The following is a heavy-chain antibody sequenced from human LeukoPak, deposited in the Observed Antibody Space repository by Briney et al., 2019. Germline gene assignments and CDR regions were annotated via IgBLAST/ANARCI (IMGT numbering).Heavy chain of an antibody. Sequence: PGGSLRLSCAASGFTVGSNYMSWFRQAPGKGLGWFSIIYRGGSTNYADSVKGRFTISRDTSKNTLYLQMNSLRAEDTAVYYCARLSANSSAYFFDYWGQGTLVTVSS. CDR2: IYRGGST. J-gene: IGHJ4*02. V-gene: IGHV3-66*04. D-gene: IGHD3-22*01. CDR1: GFTVGSNY. CDR3: ARLSANSSAYFFDY.